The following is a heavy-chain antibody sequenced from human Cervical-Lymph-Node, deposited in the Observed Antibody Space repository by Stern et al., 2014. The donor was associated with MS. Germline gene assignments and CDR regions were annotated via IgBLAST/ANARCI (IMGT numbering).Heavy chain of an antibody. D-gene: IGHD2-2*03. V-gene: IGHV4-59*01. J-gene: IGHJ4*02. CDR3: ARKSLSMDHYFDS. Sequence: QVQLVESGPGLVKPSETLSLTCTVSGASINSYYWNWIRPPPGKGLERVGYIYYTGTTNYNPSLKGRVAISLDTSKNQFSLILRSVSAADTAVYYCARKSLSMDHYFDSWGQGTLVTVSS. CDR1: GASINSYY. CDR2: IYYTGTT.